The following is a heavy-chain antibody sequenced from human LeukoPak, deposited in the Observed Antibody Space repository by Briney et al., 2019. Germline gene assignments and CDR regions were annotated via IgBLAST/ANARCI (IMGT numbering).Heavy chain of an antibody. CDR2: VSYSGST. V-gene: IGHV4-59*08. D-gene: IGHD6-13*01. Sequence: SETLSLTCSVSGGSISGSYWNWIRQPPGKGLEWIGYVSYSGSTNYNPSLKSRVTISVDTSKNQFSLKLSSVTAADTAVYYCARHGGRRSSWTNWFDPWGQGTLVTVSS. CDR3: ARHGGRRSSWTNWFDP. J-gene: IGHJ5*02. CDR1: GGSISGSY.